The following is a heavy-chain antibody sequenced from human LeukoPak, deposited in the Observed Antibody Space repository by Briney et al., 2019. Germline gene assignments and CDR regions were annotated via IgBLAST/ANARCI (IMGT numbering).Heavy chain of an antibody. CDR3: TTDGVAAGTVSY. D-gene: IGHD1-1*01. CDR1: GFIFSDYY. CDR2: ISSGGSSI. Sequence: GGSLRLSCAASGFIFSDYYMSWIRQAPGKGLEWVSYISSGGSSIYYADSVKGRFTISRDNAKNSLYLQMNSLKTEDTAVYYCTTDGVAAGTVSYWGQGTLVTVSS. J-gene: IGHJ4*02. V-gene: IGHV3-11*01.